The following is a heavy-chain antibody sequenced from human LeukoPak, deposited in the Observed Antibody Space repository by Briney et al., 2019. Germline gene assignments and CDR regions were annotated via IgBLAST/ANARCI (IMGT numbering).Heavy chain of an antibody. D-gene: IGHD1-26*01. CDR3: ARDIPRIVGATKGPFDY. CDR2: IYHSGST. J-gene: IGHJ4*02. CDR1: GGSISSSSYY. V-gene: IGHV4-39*06. Sequence: PSETMSLTCTVSGGSISSSSYYWGWIRQPPGKGLEWIGSIYHSGSTYYNPSLKIRVTISVDTSKKQFALKLSSVTAADTAVYYCARDIPRIVGATKGPFDYWGQGTLVTVSS.